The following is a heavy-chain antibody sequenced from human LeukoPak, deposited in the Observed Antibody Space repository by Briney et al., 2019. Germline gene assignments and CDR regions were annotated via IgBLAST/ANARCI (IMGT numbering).Heavy chain of an antibody. J-gene: IGHJ2*01. Sequence: GSSVKVSCKASGGTFSSYAIRWVRQAPGQGLEWMGGIIPILGTANYAQKFQGRVTITADESTSTAYMDLSSLRSVDTPVYYCARGTRGPDIIGVPAAQNYWYFDHCCRGTLLTVSS. V-gene: IGHV1-69*01. CDR1: GGTFSSYA. D-gene: IGHD2-2*01. CDR2: IIPILGTA. CDR3: ARGTRGPDIIGVPAAQNYWYFDH.